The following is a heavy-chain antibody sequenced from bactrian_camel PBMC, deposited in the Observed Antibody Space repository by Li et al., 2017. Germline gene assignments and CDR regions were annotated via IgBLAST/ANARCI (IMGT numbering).Heavy chain of an antibody. D-gene: IGHD1*01. CDR2: IDTDGGT. Sequence: HVQLVESGGGEVQAGGSLKLTCVTSSSVYCVGWFRHPPGKREMREAVATIDTDGGTFYAASVKGRFTISRDYVNKGLFLEMNDLKTEDTAMYRCEVPQMVGLSAGHVLLFLGDDGNYHGPGTQVTVS. V-gene: IGHV3S54*01. J-gene: IGHJ4*01. CDR1: SSVYC.